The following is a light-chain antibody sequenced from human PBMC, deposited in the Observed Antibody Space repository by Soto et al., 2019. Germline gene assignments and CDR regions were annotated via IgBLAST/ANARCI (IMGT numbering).Light chain of an antibody. CDR3: LQYDSVPYT. J-gene: IGKJ2*01. CDR1: QGIGKY. V-gene: IGKV1-33*01. CDR2: DAS. Sequence: DIQMTQSPSSLSASVGDRVIITCQASQGIGKYLSWCQQKPGQAPKLLIYDASTLETGVPSRFSGSGSGTYFTFTISSLQTEDLATYYCLQYDSVPYTFGQGTKLEIK.